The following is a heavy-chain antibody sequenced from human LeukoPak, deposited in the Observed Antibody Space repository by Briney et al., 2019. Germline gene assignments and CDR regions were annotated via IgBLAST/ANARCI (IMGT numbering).Heavy chain of an antibody. CDR2: ISTDGSDT. CDR3: VRKFDY. CDR1: GFSLSSYW. Sequence: GGSLRLSCVASGFSLSSYWMHWVRQVPGKGLVWVSSISTDGSDTSYADSVKGRFTISRDNAKNTLYMQMHSLRADDTAVYYCVRKFDYWGQGTLVTVSS. V-gene: IGHV3-74*01. J-gene: IGHJ4*02.